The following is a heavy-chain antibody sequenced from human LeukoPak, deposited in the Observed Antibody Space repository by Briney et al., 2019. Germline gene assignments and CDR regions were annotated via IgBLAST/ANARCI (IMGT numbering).Heavy chain of an antibody. CDR2: ISSSSSTI. J-gene: IGHJ4*02. Sequence: GGSLRLSCAASGFTFSSYSMNWVRQAPGKGLEWVSYISSSSSTIYYADSVKGRFTISRDNAKNSLYLQMNSLRAEDTAVYYCARDRGTIFGEWRDFDYWGQGTLVTVSS. CDR1: GFTFSSYS. V-gene: IGHV3-48*01. D-gene: IGHD3-3*01. CDR3: ARDRGTIFGEWRDFDY.